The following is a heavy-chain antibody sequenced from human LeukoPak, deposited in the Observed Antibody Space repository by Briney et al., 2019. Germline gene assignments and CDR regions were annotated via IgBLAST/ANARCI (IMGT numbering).Heavy chain of an antibody. CDR1: GNYW. D-gene: IGHD2-15*01. CDR2: ISGSGGST. J-gene: IGHJ4*02. CDR3: APPGGCSGGSCYAFDY. V-gene: IGHV3-23*01. Sequence: GGSLRLSCAASGNYWMHWVRQAPGKGLEWVSAISGSGGSTYYADSVKGRFTISRDNSKNTLYLQMNSLRAEDTAVYYCAPPGGCSGGSCYAFDYWGQGTLVTVSS.